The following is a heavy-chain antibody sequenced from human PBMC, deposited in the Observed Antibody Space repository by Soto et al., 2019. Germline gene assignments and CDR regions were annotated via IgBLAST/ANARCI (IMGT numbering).Heavy chain of an antibody. V-gene: IGHV3-30-3*01. J-gene: IGHJ4*02. D-gene: IGHD6-19*01. Sequence: QVQLVESGGGVVQPGRSLRLSCAASGFTFSSYAMHWVRQAPGKGLEWVAVISYDGSNKYYADSVKGRFTISRDNSKHTLYLQMNSLRAEDTAVYYCARSMYSSGWYLFDYWGQGTLVTVSS. CDR2: ISYDGSNK. CDR3: ARSMYSSGWYLFDY. CDR1: GFTFSSYA.